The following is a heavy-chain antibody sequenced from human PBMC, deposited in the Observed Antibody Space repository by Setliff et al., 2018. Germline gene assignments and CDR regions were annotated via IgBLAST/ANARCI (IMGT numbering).Heavy chain of an antibody. J-gene: IGHJ4*02. V-gene: IGHV1-18*01. CDR1: GYSFTSFG. CDR2: VSTYNGDT. Sequence: EASVKVSCKASGYSFTSFGITWVRQAPGQGLEWMGWVSTYNGDTNYAQKFRGRVTMTTDISTSTAYMELRSLRSDDTAVYYCARINFYVSSGYYYAPDYWGQGTLVTVSS. CDR3: ARINFYVSSGYYYAPDY. D-gene: IGHD3-22*01.